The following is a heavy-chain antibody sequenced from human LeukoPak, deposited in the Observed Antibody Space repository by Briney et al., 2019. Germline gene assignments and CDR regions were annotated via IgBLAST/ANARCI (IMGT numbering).Heavy chain of an antibody. V-gene: IGHV4-39*01. CDR1: GGSISTSIYY. D-gene: IGHD6-19*01. CDR2: IYYNGST. J-gene: IGHJ5*02. CDR3: ARQMAVAGREDINWFDP. Sequence: PSETLSLTCTVSGGSISTSIYYWGWIRQPPGKGLEWIGSIYYNGSTYYNPSLKSRVTISVDTSKNRFSLKVTSVTAADTAVYYCARQMAVAGREDINWFDPWGQGTLVTASS.